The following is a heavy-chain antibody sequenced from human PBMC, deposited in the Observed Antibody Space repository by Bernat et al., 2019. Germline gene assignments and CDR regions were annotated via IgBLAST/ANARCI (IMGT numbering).Heavy chain of an antibody. D-gene: IGHD3-22*01. CDR3: AREAPYYYDSSGCIDY. CDR2: INSDGSST. Sequence: EVQLVESGGGLVQPGGSLRLSCAASGFTFSSYWMHWVRQAPGKGLVWVSRINSDGSSTSYAHSVKGRFTSSRDNAKNTLYLQMNSLRAEDTAVYYCAREAPYYYDSSGCIDYWGQGTLVTVSS. J-gene: IGHJ4*02. CDR1: GFTFSSYW. V-gene: IGHV3-74*01.